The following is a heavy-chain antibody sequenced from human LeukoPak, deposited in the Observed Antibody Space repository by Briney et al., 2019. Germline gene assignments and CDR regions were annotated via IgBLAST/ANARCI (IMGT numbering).Heavy chain of an antibody. J-gene: IGHJ5*02. CDR1: GFTFSSYG. Sequence: GRSLRLSCAASGFTFSSYGMHWVRQAPGKGLEWVAVIWYGGSNKYYADSVKGRFTISRDNSKNTLYLQMNSLRAEDTAVCFCAKDLDNRGGVYWFDPWGQGTLVTVSS. V-gene: IGHV3-30*18. CDR2: IWYGGSNK. CDR3: AKDLDNRGGVYWFDP. D-gene: IGHD3-16*01.